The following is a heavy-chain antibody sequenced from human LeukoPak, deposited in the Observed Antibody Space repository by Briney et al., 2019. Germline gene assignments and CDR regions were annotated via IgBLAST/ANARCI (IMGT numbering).Heavy chain of an antibody. V-gene: IGHV4-31*03. CDR3: ARDRLSGRITMVRGVIPGAFDI. Sequence: PSQTLSLTCTVSGGSISSGGYYWSWIRQHPGKGLEWIGYIYYSGSTYYNPSLKSRVTISVDTSKNQFSLKLSSVTAADTAVYYCARDRLSGRITMVRGVIPGAFDIWGQGTMVTVSS. CDR2: IYYSGST. D-gene: IGHD3-10*01. J-gene: IGHJ3*02. CDR1: GGSISSGGYY.